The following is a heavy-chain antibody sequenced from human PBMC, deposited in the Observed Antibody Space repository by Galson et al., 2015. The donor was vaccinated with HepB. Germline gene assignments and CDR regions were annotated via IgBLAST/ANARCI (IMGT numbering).Heavy chain of an antibody. D-gene: IGHD6-13*01. Sequence: ETLSLTCTVSGGSISSYYWSWIRQPPGKGLEWIGYIYYSGSTNYNPSLKSRVTISVDTSKNQFSLKLSSVTAADTAVYYCASGAAAGGAFDYWGQGTLVTVSS. CDR2: IYYSGST. V-gene: IGHV4-59*01. CDR3: ASGAAAGGAFDY. J-gene: IGHJ4*02. CDR1: GGSISSYY.